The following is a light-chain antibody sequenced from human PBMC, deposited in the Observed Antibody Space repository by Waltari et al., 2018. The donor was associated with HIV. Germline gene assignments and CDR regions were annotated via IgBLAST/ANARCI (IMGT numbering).Light chain of an antibody. V-gene: IGLV3-21*02. J-gene: IGLJ2*01. CDR3: QVWASNSAYVV. CDR1: NIGYRS. Sequence: YELTQPPSVSVAPGQTATITCGGDNIGYRSVHWYQQKAGQAPVLVFFDDTDRPSGIPERFSGSKSGNTATLTISRVEAGDEADYYCQVWASNSAYVVFGGRTKLTVL. CDR2: DDT.